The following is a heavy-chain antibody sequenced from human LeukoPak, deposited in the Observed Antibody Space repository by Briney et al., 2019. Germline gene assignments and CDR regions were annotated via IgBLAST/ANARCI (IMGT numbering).Heavy chain of an antibody. CDR1: GFTFSSYG. CDR3: AKDLLSGELGN. V-gene: IGHV3-33*06. J-gene: IGHJ3*01. D-gene: IGHD7-27*01. Sequence: GGSLRLSCAASGFTFSSYGMHWVRQAPGKGLEWVAVIWYDGGNKYYADSVKGRFTISRDNSKNTLYLQMNSLRAEDTAVYYCAKDLLSGELGNWGQGTMVTVSS. CDR2: IWYDGGNK.